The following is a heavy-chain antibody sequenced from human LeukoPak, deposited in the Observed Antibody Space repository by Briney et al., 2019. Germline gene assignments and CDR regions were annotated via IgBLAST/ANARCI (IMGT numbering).Heavy chain of an antibody. V-gene: IGHV3-21*01. CDR2: ISSSSSYI. Sequence: GGSLRLSCAASGFTFSSYAMHWVRQAPGKGLEWVSSISSSSSYIYYADSVKGRFTISRDNAKNSLYLQMNSLRAEDTAVYYCARALRLGELNGYWGQGTLVTVSS. CDR1: GFTFSSYA. D-gene: IGHD3-16*01. CDR3: ARALRLGELNGY. J-gene: IGHJ4*02.